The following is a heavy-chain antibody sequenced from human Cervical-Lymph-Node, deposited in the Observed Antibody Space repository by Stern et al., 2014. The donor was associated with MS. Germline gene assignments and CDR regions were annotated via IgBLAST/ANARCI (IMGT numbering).Heavy chain of an antibody. D-gene: IGHD2-15*01. V-gene: IGHV3-30-3*01. J-gene: IGHJ5*01. CDR1: GFTFSRYG. CDR3: ARDGRYCTGGSCFAVNWFDS. Sequence: QVQLVESGGGVVQPGRSLRLSCAVSGFTFSRYGMHWVRQAPGKGLEWVAVTLYDGSTKNYAESGKGRFTIARDSSKNMLILQMNSLREEDTAVYFCARDGRYCTGGSCFAVNWFDSWGQGTLVIVSS. CDR2: TLYDGSTK.